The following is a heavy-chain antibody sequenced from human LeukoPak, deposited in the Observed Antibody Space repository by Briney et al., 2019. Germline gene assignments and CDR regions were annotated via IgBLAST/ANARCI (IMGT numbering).Heavy chain of an antibody. Sequence: GASAKVSCKASGYTFTSYYMHWVRQAPGQGLEWLGGIMPLFGTAGYAQKFQGRVTITKDESTRTVYLGLTSLTSDDTAVYYCARDVHGDYGSGWFDPWGQGTLVSVSS. CDR1: GYTFTSYY. J-gene: IGHJ5*02. D-gene: IGHD4-17*01. V-gene: IGHV1-46*01. CDR3: ARDVHGDYGSGWFDP. CDR2: IMPLFGTA.